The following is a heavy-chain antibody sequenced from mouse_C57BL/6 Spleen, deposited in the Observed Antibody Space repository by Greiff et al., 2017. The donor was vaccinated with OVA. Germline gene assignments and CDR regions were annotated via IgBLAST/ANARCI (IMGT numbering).Heavy chain of an antibody. D-gene: IGHD1-1*01. CDR2: IYWDDDK. J-gene: IGHJ4*01. CDR1: GFSLSTSGMG. V-gene: IGHV8-12*01. Sequence: QVTLKESGPGILQSSQTLSLTCSFSGFSLSTSGMGVSWIRQPSGKGLEWLAHIYWDDDKRYNPSLKSRLTISKDTSRNQVFLTITSVDTADTATYYCARSPTVVDYYAMDYWGQGTSVTVSS. CDR3: ARSPTVVDYYAMDY.